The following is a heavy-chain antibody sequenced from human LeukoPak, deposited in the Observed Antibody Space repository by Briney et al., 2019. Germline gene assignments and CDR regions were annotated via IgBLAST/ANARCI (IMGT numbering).Heavy chain of an antibody. CDR1: GGAISSSSYY. Sequence: ATETLSLTCTVSGGAISSSSYYWGWIRQPPGKGLEWIGSIYYSGSTYYNPSLKSRVTISVDTSKNQFSLKLSSVTAADTAVYYCARLNTAMVLPSDYWGAGTLWAVSS. CDR3: ARLNTAMVLPSDY. CDR2: IYYSGST. J-gene: IGHJ4*02. D-gene: IGHD5-18*01. V-gene: IGHV4-39*01.